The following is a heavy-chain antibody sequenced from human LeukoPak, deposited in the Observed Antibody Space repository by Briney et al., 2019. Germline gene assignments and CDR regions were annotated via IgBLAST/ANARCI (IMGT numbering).Heavy chain of an antibody. J-gene: IGHJ5*02. CDR1: GCTFSSYA. CDR2: INPNSGGT. V-gene: IGHV1-2*06. Sequence: ASVKVSCKASGCTFSSYAISWVRQAPGQGLEWMGRINPNSGGTNYAQKFQGRVTMTRDTSISTAYMELSRLRSDDTAVYYCARAIMITFGGVIQRWFDPWGQGTLVTVSS. CDR3: ARAIMITFGGVIQRWFDP. D-gene: IGHD3-16*02.